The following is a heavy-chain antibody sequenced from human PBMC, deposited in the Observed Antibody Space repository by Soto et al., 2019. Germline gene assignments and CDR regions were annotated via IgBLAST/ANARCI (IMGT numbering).Heavy chain of an antibody. J-gene: IGHJ4*02. Sequence: QVTLKESGPVLVKPTETLTLTCTVSGFSLSNARMGVSWIRQPTGKALEWLAHIFSNDEKSYSTSLKSRLTSRKDPTKSQVVLTITIMDAVDTATCCCARILGTAMGVDYWGQGTLVTVSS. V-gene: IGHV2-26*01. CDR2: IFSNDEK. CDR1: GFSLSNARMG. D-gene: IGHD5-18*01. CDR3: ARILGTAMGVDY.